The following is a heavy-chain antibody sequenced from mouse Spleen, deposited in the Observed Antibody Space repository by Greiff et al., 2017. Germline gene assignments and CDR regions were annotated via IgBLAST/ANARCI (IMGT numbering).Heavy chain of an antibody. Sequence: QVQLQQPGTELVKPGASVKLSCKASGYTFTSYWMHWVKQRPGQGLEWIGNINPSNGGTNYNEKFKSKATLTVDKTSSTDYMQLSSLTSEDSAVYYCARADRAVDAMDYWGQGTSVTVSS. V-gene: IGHV1-53*01. CDR3: ARADRAVDAMDY. D-gene: IGHD1-1*01. CDR2: INPSNGGT. CDR1: GYTFTSYW. J-gene: IGHJ4*01.